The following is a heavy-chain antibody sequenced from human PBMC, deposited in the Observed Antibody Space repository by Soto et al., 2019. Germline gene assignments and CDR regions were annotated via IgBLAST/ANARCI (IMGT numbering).Heavy chain of an antibody. V-gene: IGHV4-30-2*01. CDR1: GGSISSGGYS. J-gene: IGHJ5*02. CDR2: IYHSGST. CDR3: ARVIRGDFWSGYYSNSFDP. D-gene: IGHD3-3*01. Sequence: SETLSLTCAVSGGSISSGGYSWSWIRQPPGKGLEWIGYIYHSGSTYYNPSLKSRVTISVDRSKNQFSLKLSSVTAADTAVYYCARVIRGDFWSGYYSNSFDPWGQATLVTVSS.